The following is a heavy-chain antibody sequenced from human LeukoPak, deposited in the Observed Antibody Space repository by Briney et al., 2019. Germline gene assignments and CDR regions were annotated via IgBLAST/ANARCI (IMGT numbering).Heavy chain of an antibody. CDR1: GFTFSSYG. CDR2: IWYDRGNK. D-gene: IGHD3-10*01. J-gene: IGHJ4*02. Sequence: GGSLRLSCAASGFTFSSYGMHWVRQAPGKGLEWVAIIWYDRGNKYYADSVKGRFTISRDNSKDTLYLQMNSLRAEDTAVYYCARSREHGSGSYDSYYFDYWGQGTLVTVSS. V-gene: IGHV3-33*01. CDR3: ARSREHGSGSYDSYYFDY.